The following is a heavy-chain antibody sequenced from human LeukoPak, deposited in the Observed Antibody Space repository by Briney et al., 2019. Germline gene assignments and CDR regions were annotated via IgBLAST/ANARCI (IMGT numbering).Heavy chain of an antibody. J-gene: IGHJ5*02. D-gene: IGHD6-19*01. V-gene: IGHV4-39*07. CDR3: ARAGEWLMRGWFDP. CDR1: GGSISSSSYY. CDR2: INQSGGT. Sequence: SETLSLTCTVSGGSISSSSYYWGWIRQPPGKGLEWIGEINQSGGTNYNPSLKGRVTIFVDTAKSQISLNLSSVTAADTAVYYCARAGEWLMRGWFDPWGPGPQVPVSS.